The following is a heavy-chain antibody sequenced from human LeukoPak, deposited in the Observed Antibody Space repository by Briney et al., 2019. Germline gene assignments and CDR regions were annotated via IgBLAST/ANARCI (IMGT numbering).Heavy chain of an antibody. CDR3: ARWDYYGSGSSRRYYYYMDV. D-gene: IGHD3-10*01. V-gene: IGHV4-39*07. Sequence: PSETLSLTCTVSGGSISSGSYYWSWIRQPPGKGLEWIGEINHSGSTNYNPSLKSRVTISVDTSKNQFSLKLSSVTAADTAVYYCARWDYYGSGSSRRYYYYMDVWGKGTTVTVSS. CDR2: INHSGST. CDR1: GGSISSGSYY. J-gene: IGHJ6*03.